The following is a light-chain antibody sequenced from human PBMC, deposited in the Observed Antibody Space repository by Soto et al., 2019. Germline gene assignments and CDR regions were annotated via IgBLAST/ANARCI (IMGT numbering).Light chain of an antibody. V-gene: IGKV3-11*01. Sequence: EIVLTQSPATLSLSPGERATLSCRASQSVSSHLAWYQQKPAQAPRLLIYDTSNRATGIPVRFSGSGSGTDFTLTIGSLEPEGFAVYFCHRRSNWAETVGQGTKLEI. CDR2: DTS. CDR3: HRRSNWAET. J-gene: IGKJ2*01. CDR1: QSVSSH.